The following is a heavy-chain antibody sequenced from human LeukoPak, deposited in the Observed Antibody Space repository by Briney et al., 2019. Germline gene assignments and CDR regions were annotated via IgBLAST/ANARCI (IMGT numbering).Heavy chain of an antibody. V-gene: IGHV4-38-2*02. CDR2: IYHNGNT. CDR3: ARDRPLRGIAVAAIDAFDI. Sequence: SETLSLTCAVSGYSISSGYYWGWIRQPPRKGLEWIGSIYHNGNTYYNPSLKSRVTISVDTSKNQFSLKLSSVTAADTAVYYCARDRPLRGIAVAAIDAFDIWGQGTMVTVSS. CDR1: GYSISSGYY. D-gene: IGHD6-19*01. J-gene: IGHJ3*02.